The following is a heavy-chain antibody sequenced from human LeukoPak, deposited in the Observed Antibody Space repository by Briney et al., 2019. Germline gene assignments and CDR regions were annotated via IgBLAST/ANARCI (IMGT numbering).Heavy chain of an antibody. CDR3: ARDRDLWSGYHRDAFDI. CDR2: ISSSGSTI. V-gene: IGHV3-11*04. Sequence: PGGSLRLSCAASGFTFSDYYMSWIRQAPGKGLEWVSYISSSGSTIYYADSVKGRFTISRHNAKNSLYLQMNSLRAEDTAVYYCARDRDLWSGYHRDAFDIWGQGTMVTVSS. CDR1: GFTFSDYY. D-gene: IGHD3-3*01. J-gene: IGHJ3*02.